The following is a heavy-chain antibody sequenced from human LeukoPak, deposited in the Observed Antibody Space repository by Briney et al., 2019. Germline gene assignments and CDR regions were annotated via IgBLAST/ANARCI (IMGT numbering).Heavy chain of an antibody. J-gene: IGHJ4*02. V-gene: IGHV3-21*01. CDR2: ISSSSSYI. Sequence: GGSLRLSCAASGFKFSSYSMKWVRQAPGKGLEWVSFISSSSSYIYYADSVKGRFTISRDNAKNSLYLQMNSLRADDTAVYYCARGTMFPYYFDYWGQGTLVTVSS. D-gene: IGHD3-10*02. CDR1: GFKFSSYS. CDR3: ARGTMFPYYFDY.